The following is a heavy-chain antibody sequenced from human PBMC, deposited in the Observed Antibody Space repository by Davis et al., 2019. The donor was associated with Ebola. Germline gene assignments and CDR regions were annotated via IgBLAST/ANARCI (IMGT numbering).Heavy chain of an antibody. J-gene: IGHJ4*02. CDR3: ARRSGLWYRYFDY. Sequence: PGGSLRLSCAASGFTFSSYWMSWVRQAPGKGLEWVANIKQDGSEKYYVDSVKGRFTISRDNAKNSLYLQMNSLRAEDTAVYYCARRSGLWYRYFDYWGQGTLVTVSS. CDR2: IKQDGSEK. V-gene: IGHV3-7*01. D-gene: IGHD2-15*01. CDR1: GFTFSSYW.